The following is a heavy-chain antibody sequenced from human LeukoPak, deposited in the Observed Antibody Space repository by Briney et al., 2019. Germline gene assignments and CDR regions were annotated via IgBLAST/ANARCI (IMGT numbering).Heavy chain of an antibody. CDR3: ARGRRDTAMIIYYYYYYMDV. CDR1: GGSISSYY. D-gene: IGHD5-18*01. CDR2: IYYSGST. J-gene: IGHJ6*03. V-gene: IGHV4-59*01. Sequence: SETLSLTCTVSGGSISSYYWSWIRQPPGKGLEWIGYIYYSGSTNYNPSLKSRVTISVDTSKNQFSLKLSSVTAADTAVYYCARGRRDTAMIIYYYYYYMDVWGKGTTVTIFS.